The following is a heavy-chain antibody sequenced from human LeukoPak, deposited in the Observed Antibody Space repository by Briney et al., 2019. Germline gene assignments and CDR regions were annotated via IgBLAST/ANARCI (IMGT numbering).Heavy chain of an antibody. D-gene: IGHD5-24*01. CDR2: IYNSGST. CDR3: ARHGGGYSFDY. CDR1: GYSISSDDY. Sequence: PSETLSLTCVVSGYSISSDDYWSWIRQPPGKGLEWIGYIYNSGSTNYSPSLKSRVTISVDTSKNQFSLKLSSVTAADTAVYYCARHGGGYSFDYWGQGTLVTVSS. V-gene: IGHV4-59*08. J-gene: IGHJ4*02.